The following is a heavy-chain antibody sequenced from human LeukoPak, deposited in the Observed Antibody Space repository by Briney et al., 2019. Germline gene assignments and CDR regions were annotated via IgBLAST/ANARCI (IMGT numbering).Heavy chain of an antibody. Sequence: ASVKVSCKASGYTFTSYDINWVRQATGQGLEWMGWMNPNSGNTGYAQKFQGGVTMTRNTSISTAYMELSSLRSEDTAVYYCARKGYYYDSSGLDYWGQGTLVTVSS. CDR1: GYTFTSYD. D-gene: IGHD3-22*01. V-gene: IGHV1-8*01. J-gene: IGHJ4*02. CDR2: MNPNSGNT. CDR3: ARKGYYYDSSGLDY.